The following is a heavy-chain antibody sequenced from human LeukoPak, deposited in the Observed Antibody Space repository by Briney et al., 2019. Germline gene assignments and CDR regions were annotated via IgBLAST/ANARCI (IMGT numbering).Heavy chain of an antibody. Sequence: ASVKVSCKASGYTFTSYYMHWVRQAPGQGLEWMGIINPSGGSTSYAQKFQGRVTMTRDMSTSTVYMELSSLRSEDTAVYYCARDRGPTTRNDAFDIWGQGTMVTVSS. V-gene: IGHV1-46*01. CDR1: GYTFTSYY. D-gene: IGHD1-26*01. CDR3: ARDRGPTTRNDAFDI. J-gene: IGHJ3*02. CDR2: INPSGGST.